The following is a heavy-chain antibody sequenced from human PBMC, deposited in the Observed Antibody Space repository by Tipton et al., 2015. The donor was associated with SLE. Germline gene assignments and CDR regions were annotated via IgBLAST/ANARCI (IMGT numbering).Heavy chain of an antibody. Sequence: QLVQSGAEVKKPGASVKVSCKASGYTFTSYEINWVRQAPGQGLEWMGWINPKSGGRKHAQKFQGRVTMTRDTSISTAYMELSRLSSDDSAIYYCAPTGARWGGYYFDYWGQGTLVTVSS. CDR1: GYTFTSYE. CDR3: APTGARWGGYYFDY. J-gene: IGHJ4*02. V-gene: IGHV1-2*02. CDR2: INPKSGGR. D-gene: IGHD3-16*01.